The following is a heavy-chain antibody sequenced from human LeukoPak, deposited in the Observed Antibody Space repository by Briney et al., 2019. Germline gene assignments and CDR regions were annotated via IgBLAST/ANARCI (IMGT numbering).Heavy chain of an antibody. V-gene: IGHV3-21*01. J-gene: IGHJ3*02. CDR1: GFTFRSYS. Sequence: GGSLRLSCAASGFTFRSYSMNWVRQAPGKGLTWASSIRGSSTNIYYTDYVKGRFTISRDNAKNSLYLQMNSLRAEDTAVYYCARENPSYYDILTGYYSYFVSGAFDIWGQGTMVTVSS. CDR2: IRGSSTNI. D-gene: IGHD3-9*01. CDR3: ARENPSYYDILTGYYSYFVSGAFDI.